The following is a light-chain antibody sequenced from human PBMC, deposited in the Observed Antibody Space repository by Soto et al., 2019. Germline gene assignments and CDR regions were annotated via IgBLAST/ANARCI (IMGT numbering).Light chain of an antibody. CDR2: GAS. CDR3: QQYNNWPLT. J-gene: IGKJ5*01. CDR1: QSVSSN. Sequence: EIVMTQSPATLPVSPGERATLSCRASQSVSSNLAWYQQKPGQAPRLLIYGASIRATGIPARFSGSGSGTEFTFTISSLQSEDFAVYYCQQYNNWPLTFGQGTRLEIK. V-gene: IGKV3D-15*01.